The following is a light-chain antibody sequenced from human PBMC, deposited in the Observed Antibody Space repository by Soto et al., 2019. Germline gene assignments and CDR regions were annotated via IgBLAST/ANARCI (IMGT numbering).Light chain of an antibody. CDR1: QSVGAQ. V-gene: IGKV3-11*01. J-gene: IGKJ4*01. CDR3: QQRNDWGS. CDR2: GAS. Sequence: EVVLTQYPATLSLSPGERATLSCRASQSVGAQFAWYQLKPGQSPRLLIYGASNRASGISARFSGSGSGTDFTLTIASLEPADSAVYYCQQRNDWGSFGGGTRVEIK.